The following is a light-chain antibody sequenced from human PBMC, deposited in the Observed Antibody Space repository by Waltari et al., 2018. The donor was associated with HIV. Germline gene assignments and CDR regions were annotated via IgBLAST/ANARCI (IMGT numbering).Light chain of an antibody. CDR3: TSHAGNNLV. V-gene: IGLV2-8*01. J-gene: IGLJ2*01. CDR1: SSDVGAYNY. Sequence: QSALTQPPSASGSPGQSVTISCTGTSSDVGAYNYVSWYQQHPGKAPKLMISEVSKRPSGVPDRFSGSKSGNTASLTVSGLQAEDEADYYCTSHAGNNLVFGGGTKMTVL. CDR2: EVS.